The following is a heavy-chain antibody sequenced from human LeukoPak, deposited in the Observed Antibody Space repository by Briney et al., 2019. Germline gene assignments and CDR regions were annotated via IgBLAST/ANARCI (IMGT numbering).Heavy chain of an antibody. D-gene: IGHD1-26*01. CDR2: ISGSGGGT. CDR1: GFTFRSYA. CDR3: ARSAVGTSCCTAVDY. J-gene: IGHJ4*02. V-gene: IGHV3-23*01. Sequence: GGSLRLSCAASGFTFRSYAMSWVRQAPGKGLEWVSGISGSGGGTYYADSVRGRFTISRDNSKNTLYLQMNSLRAEDTAEYYCARSAVGTSCCTAVDYWGQGTLVTVSS.